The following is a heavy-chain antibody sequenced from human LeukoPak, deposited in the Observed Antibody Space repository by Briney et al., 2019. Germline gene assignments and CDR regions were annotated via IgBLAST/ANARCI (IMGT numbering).Heavy chain of an antibody. CDR3: ARRWVT. V-gene: IGHV4-59*08. CDR2: IYYSGST. D-gene: IGHD3-16*01. Sequence: SETLSLTCTVSGGSISSYNWNWIRQPPGKGLEWIGYIYYSGSTNYNPSLKSRVTISVDTSKNQFSLKLSSVTAADTAVYYCARRWVTWGQGTLVTVSS. CDR1: GGSISSYN. J-gene: IGHJ5*02.